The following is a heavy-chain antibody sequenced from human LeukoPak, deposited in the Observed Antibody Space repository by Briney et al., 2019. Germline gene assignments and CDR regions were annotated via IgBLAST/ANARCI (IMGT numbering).Heavy chain of an antibody. Sequence: GGSLRLSCAASGFTVSSNYMSWVRQAPGKGLEWVSVIYSGGSTYYADSVKGRFTISRDNSKNTLYLQMNSLRAEDTAVYCCARAPGYSSGWDHTPSYFDYWGQGTLVTVSS. J-gene: IGHJ4*02. CDR2: IYSGGST. CDR3: ARAPGYSSGWDHTPSYFDY. V-gene: IGHV3-66*02. CDR1: GFTVSSNY. D-gene: IGHD6-19*01.